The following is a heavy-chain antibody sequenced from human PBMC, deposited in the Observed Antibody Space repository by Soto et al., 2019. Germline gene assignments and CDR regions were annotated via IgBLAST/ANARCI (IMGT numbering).Heavy chain of an antibody. J-gene: IGHJ6*02. D-gene: IGHD2-2*01. CDR3: ARDLGYCSSTSCYSPRNYYYYYGMDV. V-gene: IGHV3-30-3*01. CDR1: GFTFSSYA. Sequence: GGSLRLSCAASGFTFSSYAMHWVRQAPGKGLEWVAVISYDGSNKYYADSVKGRFTISRDNSKNTLYLQMNSLRAEDTAVYYCARDLGYCSSTSCYSPRNYYYYYGMDVWGQGTTVTVSS. CDR2: ISYDGSNK.